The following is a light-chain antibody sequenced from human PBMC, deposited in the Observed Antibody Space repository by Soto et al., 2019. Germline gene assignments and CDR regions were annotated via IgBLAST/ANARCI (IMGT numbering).Light chain of an antibody. V-gene: IGKV1-5*03. CDR3: QQYDIYPVA. J-gene: IGKJ3*01. CDR1: QSISSW. CDR2: KAS. Sequence: DIQMTQSPSTLSASVGDRVTITCRASQSISSWLAWYQQKPGKAPKLLIYKASSLESGVPSRFSGSGSGTAFTLTISSLQPDDFATYYFQQYDIYPVAFGPGTKVDIK.